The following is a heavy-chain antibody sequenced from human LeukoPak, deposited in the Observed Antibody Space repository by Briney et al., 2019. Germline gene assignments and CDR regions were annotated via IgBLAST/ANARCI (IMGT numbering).Heavy chain of an antibody. CDR3: ARDATTVTTIIDY. Sequence: SETLSLTCAVYGGSFSGYYWSWIRQSPGKGLESIGEINHSGSTNYNPSLKSRVTISVDTSMNQFSLKLSSVTAADTAVYYCARDATTVTTIIDYWGQGTLVTVSS. CDR2: INHSGST. D-gene: IGHD4-17*01. J-gene: IGHJ4*02. CDR1: GGSFSGYY. V-gene: IGHV4-34*01.